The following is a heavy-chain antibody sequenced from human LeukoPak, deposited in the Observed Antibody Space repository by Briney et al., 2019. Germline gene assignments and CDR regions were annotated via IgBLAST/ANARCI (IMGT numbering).Heavy chain of an antibody. D-gene: IGHD3-22*01. CDR1: GYTFTSYY. J-gene: IGHJ5*02. CDR3: ARAYYYDSSGDQRYWFDP. CDR2: INPSGGST. Sequence: ASVKVSCKASGYTFTSYYIHWVRQAPGQGLEGMGIINPSGGSTSYAQKFQGRVTMTRDMSTSTVYMELSSLRYEDTAVYYCARAYYYDSSGDQRYWFDPWGQGTLVTVSS. V-gene: IGHV1-46*01.